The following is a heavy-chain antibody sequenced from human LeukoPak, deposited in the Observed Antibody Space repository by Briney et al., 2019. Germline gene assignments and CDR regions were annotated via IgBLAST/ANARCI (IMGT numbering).Heavy chain of an antibody. CDR3: ARGGAVAGKYVY. CDR1: GFTSRDYW. D-gene: IGHD6-19*01. V-gene: IGHV3-7*01. J-gene: IGHJ4*02. Sequence: GGSLRLSCAASGFTSRDYWMYWVRQAPGEGLELVASIKKEDGYEKIDVDSVKGRFTISRDNAENSVYLQMSSLRVEDTAMYYCARGGAVAGKYVYWGQGTLVTVSS. CDR2: IKKEDGYEK.